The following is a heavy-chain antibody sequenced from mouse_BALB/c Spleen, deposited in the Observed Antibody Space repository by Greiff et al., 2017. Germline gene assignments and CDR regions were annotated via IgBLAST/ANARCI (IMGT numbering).Heavy chain of an antibody. J-gene: IGHJ3*01. CDR1: GFSLTSYG. CDR2: IWAGGST. CDR3: ATYYGSSGFAY. D-gene: IGHD1-1*01. V-gene: IGHV2-9*02. Sequence: VQRVESGPGLVAPSQSLSITCTVSGFSLTSYGVHWVRQPPGKGLEWLGVIWAGGSTNYNSALMSRLSISKDNSKSQVFLKMNSLQTDDTAMYYCATYYGSSGFAYWGQGTLVTVSA.